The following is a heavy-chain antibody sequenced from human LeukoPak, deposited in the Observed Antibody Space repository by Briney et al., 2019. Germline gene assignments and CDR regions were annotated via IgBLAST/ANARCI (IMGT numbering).Heavy chain of an antibody. D-gene: IGHD3-22*01. J-gene: IGHJ3*02. CDR1: GFSFSSYN. V-gene: IGHV3-48*01. CDR2: ISDSGSTI. CDR3: ARLSQDVSRGRYLFAFEI. Sequence: GGSLRLSCAASGFSFSSYNMNWVRQAPGKGLEWVSDISDSGSTIYYADSVKGRFTISRDNAKNSLYLQMNSLRAEDTAVYYCARLSQDVSRGRYLFAFEIRGQGTMVTVSS.